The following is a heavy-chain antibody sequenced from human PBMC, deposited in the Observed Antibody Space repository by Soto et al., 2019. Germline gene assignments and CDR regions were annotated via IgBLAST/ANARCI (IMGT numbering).Heavy chain of an antibody. D-gene: IGHD5-18*01. CDR2: IYSGGST. J-gene: IGHJ6*02. CDR1: GFTVSSNY. Sequence: GGSLRLSCAASGFTVSSNYMSWVRQAPGKGLEWVSVIYSGGSTYYADSVRGRFTISRDNSKNTLYLQMNSLRAEDTAVYYCARGGTAMVTSPYYYYYGMDVWGQGTTVTVSS. CDR3: ARGGTAMVTSPYYYYYGMDV. V-gene: IGHV3-53*01.